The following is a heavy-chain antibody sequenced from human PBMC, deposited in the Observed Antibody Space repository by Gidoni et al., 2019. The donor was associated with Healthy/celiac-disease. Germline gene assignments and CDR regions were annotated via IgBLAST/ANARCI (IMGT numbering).Heavy chain of an antibody. Sequence: QVQLQESGPGLVKPSGTLSLTCAVSGGSISSSNWWSWVRPPPGKGLGWLGEIKHSGSTYYSPSLKCRVTISVDNSKNQSSLKLSAVTAADTAVYYCASGSICYYYEGWFDPWGQGTLVTVSS. V-gene: IGHV4-4*02. CDR1: GGSISSSNW. D-gene: IGHD3-22*01. J-gene: IGHJ5*02. CDR2: IKHSGST. CDR3: ASGSICYYYEGWFDP.